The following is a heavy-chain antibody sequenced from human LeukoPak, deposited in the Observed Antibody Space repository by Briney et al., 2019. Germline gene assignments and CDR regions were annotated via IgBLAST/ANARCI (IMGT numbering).Heavy chain of an antibody. D-gene: IGHD3-22*01. Sequence: GGSLRLSCAASGFTFSSYSMSWVRQAPGKGLEWVSSISSTSSYIYYADSVKGRFTISRDNAKNSLYLQMNSLRAEDTAVYYCARDAEYYYDTSNAFDIWGQGTMVTVSS. CDR3: ARDAEYYYDTSNAFDI. CDR1: GFTFSSYS. V-gene: IGHV3-21*01. CDR2: ISSTSSYI. J-gene: IGHJ3*02.